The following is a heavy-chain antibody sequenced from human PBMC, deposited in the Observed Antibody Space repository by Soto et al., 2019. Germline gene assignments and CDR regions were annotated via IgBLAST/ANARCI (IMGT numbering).Heavy chain of an antibody. CDR3: ARVAVGAYWFDP. CDR2: INIDGSTT. CDR1: GFTFSDYW. V-gene: IGHV3-74*01. D-gene: IGHD1-26*01. J-gene: IGHJ5*02. Sequence: PGGSLRLSCAASGFTFSDYWMHWVRQAPGKGLMWVSRINIDGSTTSYADSVKGRFTISRDNAKNTLYLQMNSLRADDTAVYYCARVAVGAYWFDPWGPGTLVTVSS.